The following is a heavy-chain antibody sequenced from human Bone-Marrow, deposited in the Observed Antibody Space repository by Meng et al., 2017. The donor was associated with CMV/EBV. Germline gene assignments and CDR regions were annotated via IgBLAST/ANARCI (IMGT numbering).Heavy chain of an antibody. CDR3: ESHNYSNEDY. CDR1: GFTFSDYY. V-gene: IGHV3-11*04. Sequence: GGSLRLSCAASGFTFSDYYMSWIRQAPGKGLEWVSYISSSGSTIYYADSVKGRFTISRDNSKNTLYLQMNSLRAEDTAVYYCESHNYSNEDYWGQGTLVTVSS. D-gene: IGHD4-11*01. J-gene: IGHJ4*02. CDR2: ISSSGSTI.